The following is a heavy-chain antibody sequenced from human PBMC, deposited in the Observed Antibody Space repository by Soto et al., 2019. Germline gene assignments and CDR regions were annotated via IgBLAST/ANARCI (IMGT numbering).Heavy chain of an antibody. CDR2: INPSEGRT. V-gene: IGHV1-46*01. Sequence: QVQLVQSGAAVRKPGASVNLSCQTSGYPFTSYHMHWVRQAPGQGLEWMGVINPSEGRTRYSQKFQDRVTMTRDTPTSTVYMDLTSLRSEDTATYFCARGREYSFGYNWFDPWGQGTLVTVSS. D-gene: IGHD4-4*01. J-gene: IGHJ5*02. CDR3: ARGREYSFGYNWFDP. CDR1: GYPFTSYH.